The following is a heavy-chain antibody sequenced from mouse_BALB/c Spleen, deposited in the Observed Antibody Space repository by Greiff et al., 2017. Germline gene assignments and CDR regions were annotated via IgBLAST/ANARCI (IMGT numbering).Heavy chain of an antibody. V-gene: IGHV5-17*02. CDR2: ISSGSSTI. Sequence: DVQLVESGGGLVQPGGSRKLSCAASGFTFSSFGMHWVRQAPEKGLEWVAYISSGSSTIYYADTVKGRFTIARDNPKNTLFLQMTSLRSEDTAMYYCARWNSLLRLQDYWGQGTTLTVSS. J-gene: IGHJ2*01. CDR3: ARWNSLLRLQDY. CDR1: GFTFSSFG. D-gene: IGHD1-2*01.